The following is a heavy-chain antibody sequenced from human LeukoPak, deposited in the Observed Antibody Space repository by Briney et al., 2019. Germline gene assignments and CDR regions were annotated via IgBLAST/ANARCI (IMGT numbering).Heavy chain of an antibody. CDR1: GYSISSGYY. CDR3: ARPFIVGATTGEN. J-gene: IGHJ4*02. CDR2: IYHRGST. V-gene: IGHV4-38-2*02. D-gene: IGHD1-26*01. Sequence: SETLSLTCNVSGYSISSGYYWGWIRQPPGKGLEWIGSIYHRGSTYYNPSLKSRVTISVDTSKNQFSLKLSSVTAADTAVYYCARPFIVGATTGENWGQGTLVTVSS.